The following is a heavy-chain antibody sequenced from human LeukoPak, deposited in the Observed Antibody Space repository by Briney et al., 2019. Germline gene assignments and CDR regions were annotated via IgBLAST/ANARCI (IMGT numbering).Heavy chain of an antibody. CDR3: ARIPGYCSGGSCGGYYYYMDV. Sequence: ASVKVSCKASGYTFTGYYMHWVRQAPGQGLEWMGWINPNSGGTNYAQKFEGRVTMTRDTSISTAYMELSRLRSDDTAVYYCARIPGYCSGGSCGGYYYYMDVWGKGTTVTVSS. CDR1: GYTFTGYY. V-gene: IGHV1-2*02. J-gene: IGHJ6*03. CDR2: INPNSGGT. D-gene: IGHD2-15*01.